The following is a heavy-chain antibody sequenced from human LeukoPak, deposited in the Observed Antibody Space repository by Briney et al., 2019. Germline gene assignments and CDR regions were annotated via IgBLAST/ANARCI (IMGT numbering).Heavy chain of an antibody. J-gene: IGHJ4*02. D-gene: IGHD2-2*01. Sequence: ASVKVSCKASGYTFIGYYMHWVRQAPGQGLEWMGRISPNSGGTNFAQKFQGRVTMTRDTSIATAYMELSRLSSDDTAVYYCAREYCTSTSCQFYYFDYWGQGTLVTVSS. CDR3: AREYCTSTSCQFYYFDY. CDR1: GYTFIGYY. V-gene: IGHV1-2*06. CDR2: ISPNSGGT.